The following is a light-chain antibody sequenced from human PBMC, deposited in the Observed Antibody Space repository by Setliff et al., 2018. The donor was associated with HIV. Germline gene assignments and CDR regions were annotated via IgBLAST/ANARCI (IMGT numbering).Light chain of an antibody. CDR2: KAS. CDR1: QSIRSW. Sequence: DIQMTQSPSILSASVGDRVTITCRASQSIRSWLAWYQQKPGKAPKLLIYKASNLESGVPSRFSGSGSGTEFTLTISSLQPDDFATYYCQQYNNFCAFGQGTKMDIK. J-gene: IGKJ1*01. CDR3: QQYNNFCA. V-gene: IGKV1-5*03.